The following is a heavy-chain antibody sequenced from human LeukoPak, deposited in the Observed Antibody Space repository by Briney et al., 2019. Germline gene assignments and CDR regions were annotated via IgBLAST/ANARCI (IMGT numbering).Heavy chain of an antibody. J-gene: IGHJ4*02. V-gene: IGHV3-21*01. CDR3: ARDRVPGIAVAGGDY. D-gene: IGHD6-19*01. Sequence: GGALSLSCAASGFPFSSYRMNWVRQAPGEGLEWVSSISSSSSYIYYADSVKGRFTISRDNAKNSLYLQMNSLRAEDTAVYYCARDRVPGIAVAGGDYWGQGTLVTVSS. CDR2: ISSSSSYI. CDR1: GFPFSSYR.